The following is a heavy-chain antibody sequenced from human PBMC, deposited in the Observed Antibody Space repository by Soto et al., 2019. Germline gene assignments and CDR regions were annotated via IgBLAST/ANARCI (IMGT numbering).Heavy chain of an antibody. J-gene: IGHJ6*02. D-gene: IGHD6-13*01. CDR3: ASGIAAAGTSYYYGKDV. V-gene: IGHV3-74*01. CDR2: INSDGSST. Sequence: GGSLRLSCAASGFTFSSYWMHWVRQAPGKGLVWVSRINSDGSSTSYADSVKGRFTISRDNAKNTLYLQMNSLRAEDTAVYYCASGIAAAGTSYYYGKDVWGQGTTVTVSS. CDR1: GFTFSSYW.